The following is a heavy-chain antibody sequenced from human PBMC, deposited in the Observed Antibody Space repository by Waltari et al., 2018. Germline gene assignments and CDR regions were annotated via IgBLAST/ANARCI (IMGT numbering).Heavy chain of an antibody. J-gene: IGHJ4*02. CDR1: EFNFNYFA. CDR2: INSSWGQI. D-gene: IGHD5-12*01. V-gene: IGHV3-64*07. CDR3: ARDRSGGDYDLLDL. Sequence: EVPLVESGGALVYVGGSERLSLTVFEFNFNYFAIHWVRQGPGKGPEELTGINSSWGQIYDADSVKGRFTIARDFSKSTMYLKMGSLRPEDTAVYYWARDRSGGDYDLLDLWGQGTLVTVSS.